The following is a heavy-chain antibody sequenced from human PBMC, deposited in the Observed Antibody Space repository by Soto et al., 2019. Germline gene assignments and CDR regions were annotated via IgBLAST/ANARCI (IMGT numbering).Heavy chain of an antibody. V-gene: IGHV3-33*08. CDR3: ARDGDVNTGFGKDY. J-gene: IGHJ4*02. CDR1: GFTFRNHA. Sequence: QVQLVESGGGVVQPGRSLRLSCAASGFTFRNHAMHWVRQAPGKGLEWVGLIWYDGTSKYYADSVKGRFTISRDNSKNTLYLQMTSLSAEDTAMYYCARDGDVNTGFGKDYWGQGTLVTVSS. CDR2: IWYDGTSK. D-gene: IGHD3-16*01.